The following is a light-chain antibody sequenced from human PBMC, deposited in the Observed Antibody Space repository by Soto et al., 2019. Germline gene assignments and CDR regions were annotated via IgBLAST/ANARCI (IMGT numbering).Light chain of an antibody. CDR2: DAS. CDR3: QQYNTYTWT. J-gene: IGKJ1*01. Sequence: DIQLTPSPSFLSASVGDRVTITCRASQGISSYLAWYQQKPGKAPKLLIYDASTLESGVPSRFSGSGSGTEFTLTISTLQPDDFATYYCQQYNTYTWTFGQGTKGDI. V-gene: IGKV1-9*01. CDR1: QGISSY.